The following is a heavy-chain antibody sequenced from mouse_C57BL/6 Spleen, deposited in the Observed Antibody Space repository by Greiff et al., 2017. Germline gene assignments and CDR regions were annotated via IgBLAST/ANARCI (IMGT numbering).Heavy chain of an antibody. D-gene: IGHD2-3*01. CDR2: INPSSGYT. CDR3: ARFDDGYYLDY. Sequence: QVQLQQSGAELEKPGASVKLSCRASGYPFTGYGMHWVKQRPGQGLEWIGYINPSSGYTKYNQKFKDKATLTADKSSSTAYMQLSSLTYEDSAVYYCARFDDGYYLDYWGQGTTLTVSS. J-gene: IGHJ2*01. V-gene: IGHV1-7*01. CDR1: GYPFTGYG.